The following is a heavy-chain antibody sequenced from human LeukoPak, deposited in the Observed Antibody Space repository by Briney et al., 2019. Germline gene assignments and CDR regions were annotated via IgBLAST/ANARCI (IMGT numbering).Heavy chain of an antibody. Sequence: GGSLRLSCAASGNYWMHWVRQAPGKGLVWVSHINSDGSWTSYADSVKGRFTISRDNSKNTLYLQMNSLRAEDTAVYYCAKDPEDSSGYYYFDYWGQGTLVTVSS. V-gene: IGHV3-74*01. CDR1: GNYW. CDR3: AKDPEDSSGYYYFDY. J-gene: IGHJ4*02. D-gene: IGHD3-22*01. CDR2: INSDGSWT.